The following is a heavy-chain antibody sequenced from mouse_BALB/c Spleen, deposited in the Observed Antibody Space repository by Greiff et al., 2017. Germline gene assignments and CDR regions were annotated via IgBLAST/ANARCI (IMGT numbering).Heavy chain of an antibody. J-gene: IGHJ2*01. Sequence: EVQRVESGGGLVQPGGSRKLSCAASGFTFSSFGMHWVRQAPEKGLEWVAYISSGSSTIYYADTVKGRFTISRDNPKNTLFLQMTSLRSEDTAMYYCARPSSGYFDYWGQGTTLTVSA. CDR1: GFTFSSFG. CDR3: ARPSSGYFDY. CDR2: ISSGSSTI. D-gene: IGHD3-1*01. V-gene: IGHV5-17*02.